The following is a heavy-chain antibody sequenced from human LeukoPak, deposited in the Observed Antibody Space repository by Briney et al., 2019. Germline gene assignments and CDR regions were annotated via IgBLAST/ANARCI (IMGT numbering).Heavy chain of an antibody. V-gene: IGHV5-51*01. J-gene: IGHJ6*02. CDR2: IYPGDSDT. D-gene: IGHD2-21*02. Sequence: GESLKISCNGSGYXFTSYWICWVRQMPGKGLVWMGIIYPGDSDTRYSPSFQGQVTISADKSISTAYLQWSSLKASDTAMYYCARLKVVTAILDYYYGMDVWGQGTTVTVSS. CDR1: GYXFTSYW. CDR3: ARLKVVTAILDYYYGMDV.